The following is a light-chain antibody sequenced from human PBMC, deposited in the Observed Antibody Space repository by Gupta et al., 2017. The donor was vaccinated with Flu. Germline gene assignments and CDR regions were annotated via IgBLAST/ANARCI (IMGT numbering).Light chain of an antibody. Sequence: DRATLSCRASQSVTSNYLAWYQQKPGQAPLLLIFGASSRATGIPDRFSGSGSGTDFTLTISRLEPEDFAVYYCQQYGSPLRTFGQGTKLEIK. J-gene: IGKJ2*01. V-gene: IGKV3-20*01. CDR2: GAS. CDR3: QQYGSPLRT. CDR1: QSVTSNY.